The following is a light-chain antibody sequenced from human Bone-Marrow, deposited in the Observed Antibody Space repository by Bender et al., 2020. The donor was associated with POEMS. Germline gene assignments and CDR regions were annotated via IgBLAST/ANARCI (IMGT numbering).Light chain of an antibody. CDR2: VNY. CDR3: SAWDGLLNGWV. CDR1: SSNIGGNA. V-gene: IGLV1-44*01. J-gene: IGLJ3*02. Sequence: QPFLPQPPPASGTPGQRVTTSCSGSSSNIGGNAVNWCQHLPGTAPNLRLSVNYHRPSGVPDRFSGSKSGTSASLAISGLQSEDEADYFCSAWDGLLNGWVFGGGTELPVL.